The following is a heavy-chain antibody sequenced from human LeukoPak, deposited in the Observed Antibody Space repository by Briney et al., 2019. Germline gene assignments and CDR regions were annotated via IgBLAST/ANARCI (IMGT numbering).Heavy chain of an antibody. Sequence: GGSLRLSCAASGFTVSSNYMSWVRQAPGKGLEWVSVIYSGGSTYYADSVKGRFTISRDNSKNTLYLQMNSLRAEDTAVYYCARALSTTVTEYYFDYWGQGTLVTVSS. V-gene: IGHV3-53*01. CDR2: IYSGGST. D-gene: IGHD4-17*01. J-gene: IGHJ4*02. CDR3: ARALSTTVTEYYFDY. CDR1: GFTVSSNY.